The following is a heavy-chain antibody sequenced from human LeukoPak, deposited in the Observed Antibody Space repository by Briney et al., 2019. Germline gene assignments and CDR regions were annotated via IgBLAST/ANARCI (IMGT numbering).Heavy chain of an antibody. D-gene: IGHD4-17*01. CDR3: ARFDYGNYFDY. J-gene: IGHJ4*02. CDR1: GFTFSGYW. Sequence: GGSLRLSCAASGFTFSGYWMSWVRQAPGKGLEWVANINKDGSERYYVDSVKGRFTISRDNAKNSLYLQMNSLRAEDTAVYYCARFDYGNYFDYWGQGTLVTVSS. CDR2: INKDGSER. V-gene: IGHV3-7*01.